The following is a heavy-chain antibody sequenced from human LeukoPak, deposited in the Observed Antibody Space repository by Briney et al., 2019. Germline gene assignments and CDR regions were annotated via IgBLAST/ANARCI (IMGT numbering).Heavy chain of an antibody. D-gene: IGHD3-3*01. V-gene: IGHV3-48*01. J-gene: IGHJ4*02. CDR2: ISSSSSTI. CDR1: RFTFSSYS. CDR3: ARESYYDFWSGYYDIDY. Sequence: GGSLRLSCAGSRFTFSSYSMNWVRQAPGKGLEWVSYISSSSSTIYYADSVKGRFTISRDNAKNSLYLQMNSLRAEDTAVYYCARESYYDFWSGYYDIDYWGQGTLVTVSS.